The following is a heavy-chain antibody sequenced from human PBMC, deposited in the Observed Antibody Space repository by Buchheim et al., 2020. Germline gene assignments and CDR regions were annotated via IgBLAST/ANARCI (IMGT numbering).Heavy chain of an antibody. J-gene: IGHJ4*02. D-gene: IGHD2-8*02. V-gene: IGHV3-7*01. CDR1: GFTFNNFW. CDR2: IKEDGREK. CDR3: ARELVVASAEYFDY. Sequence: EVQLVESGGGLVQPGGSLRLSCAASGFTFNNFWMSWVRQAPGKGPEWVANIKEDGREKYYPDSVRGRFTIYRDTTKNSLYLQMNSLRAEDTAVYYCARELVVASAEYFDYWGLGTL.